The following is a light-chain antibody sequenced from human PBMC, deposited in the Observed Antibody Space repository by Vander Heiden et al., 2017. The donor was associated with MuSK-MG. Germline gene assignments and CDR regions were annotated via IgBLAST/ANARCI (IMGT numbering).Light chain of an antibody. J-gene: IGKJ3*01. V-gene: IGKV2-28*01. CDR3: RQALQTPRT. CDR2: LGS. CDR1: QSPLHSNGYNY. Sequence: ESVMTQSPLSLPVTPGEPSSISCRSSQSPLHSNGYNYLDWYLQKPGQSPQLLIYLGSNRASGVPDRFSGSGSGTDFTLKISRVEAEDVGVYYCRQALQTPRTFGPGTKVDIK.